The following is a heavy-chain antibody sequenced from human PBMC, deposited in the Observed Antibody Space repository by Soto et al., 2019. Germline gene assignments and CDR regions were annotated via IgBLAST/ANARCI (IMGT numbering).Heavy chain of an antibody. V-gene: IGHV1-18*01. CDR1: GYAFTTYA. CDR2: ISAHNGNT. J-gene: IGHJ4*02. CDR3: ASGRYGDY. Sequence: QVHRVQSGDEVKKPGASVKVSCQGSGYAFTTYAITWVRQAPGQGLGWMGWISAHNGNTNYAQKLQGRVTVTRDTSTSTAYMELRRLRYDDTAVYDCASGRYGDYWGQGARVTVSS. D-gene: IGHD1-26*01.